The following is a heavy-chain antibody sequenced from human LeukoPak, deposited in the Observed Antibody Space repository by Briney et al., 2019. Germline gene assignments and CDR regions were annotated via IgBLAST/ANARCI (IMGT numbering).Heavy chain of an antibody. Sequence: GGSLRLSCVASGFTFSSNWMSWVRQAPGKGLEWVSGISYDGSNKYYADSVKGRFTISRDNSKNTLYLEMNSLSTEDTAEYYCAKDRYASGWLYYFDYWGQGTLVTVSS. D-gene: IGHD6-19*01. V-gene: IGHV3-30*18. CDR2: ISYDGSNK. J-gene: IGHJ4*02. CDR1: GFTFSSNW. CDR3: AKDRYASGWLYYFDY.